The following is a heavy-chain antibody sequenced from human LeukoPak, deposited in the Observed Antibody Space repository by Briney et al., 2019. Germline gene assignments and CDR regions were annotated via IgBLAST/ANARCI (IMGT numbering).Heavy chain of an antibody. D-gene: IGHD3-3*01. CDR1: GFTFSSYW. J-gene: IGHJ4*02. CDR2: INSDGSST. Sequence: GGSLRLSCAASGFTFSSYWMHWVRQAPGKGLVWVSRINSDGSSTNYADSVKGRFTISRDNAKNTLYLQMNSLRAEDTAVYYCARVPDYDFWSGYYFDYWGQGTLVTVSS. V-gene: IGHV3-74*01. CDR3: ARVPDYDFWSGYYFDY.